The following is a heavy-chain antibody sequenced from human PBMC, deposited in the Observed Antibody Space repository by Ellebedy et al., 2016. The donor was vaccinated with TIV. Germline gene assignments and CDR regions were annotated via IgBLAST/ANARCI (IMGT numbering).Heavy chain of an antibody. CDR2: IKQDGSEK. Sequence: GESLKISCGASGFTFSNYWMNWVRQAPGKGLEWVANIKQDGSEKYYVDSVKGRFTISRDNAKNSVDLQMNTLRAADTAVYYCATTLNYGGNCFFDNWGQGTLVTVSP. V-gene: IGHV3-7*01. CDR1: GFTFSNYW. D-gene: IGHD4-23*01. J-gene: IGHJ4*02. CDR3: ATTLNYGGNCFFDN.